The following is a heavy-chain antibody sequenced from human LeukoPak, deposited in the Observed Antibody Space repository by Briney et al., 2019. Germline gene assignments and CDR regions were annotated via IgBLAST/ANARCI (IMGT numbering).Heavy chain of an antibody. CDR2: INPNSGGT. Sequence: ASVKVSCKASEYTFTGYYMHWVRQAPGQGLEWMGWINPNSGGTNYAQKFQGRVTMTRDTSISTAYMELSRLRSDDTAVYYCARDPLEYYDFWSGYLAGNWFDPWGQGTLVTVSS. D-gene: IGHD3-3*01. J-gene: IGHJ5*02. V-gene: IGHV1-2*02. CDR1: EYTFTGYY. CDR3: ARDPLEYYDFWSGYLAGNWFDP.